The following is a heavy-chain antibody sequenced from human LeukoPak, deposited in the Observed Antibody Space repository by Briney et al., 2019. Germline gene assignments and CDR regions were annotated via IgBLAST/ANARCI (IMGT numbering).Heavy chain of an antibody. CDR1: GGSISSYY. D-gene: IGHD2-2*01. V-gene: IGHV4-59*06. CDR2: IYYSGST. Sequence: PSETLSLTCTVSGGSISSYYWSRIRQHPGKGLEWIGYIYYSGSTYYNPSLKSRVTISVDTSKNQFSLKLSSVTAADTAVYYCARVSSVRFYIVPAAIYTGAFDIWGQGTMVTVSS. J-gene: IGHJ3*02. CDR3: ARVSSVRFYIVPAAIYTGAFDI.